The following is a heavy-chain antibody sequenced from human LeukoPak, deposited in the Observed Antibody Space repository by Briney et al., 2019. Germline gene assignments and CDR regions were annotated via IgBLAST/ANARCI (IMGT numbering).Heavy chain of an antibody. D-gene: IGHD6-19*01. V-gene: IGHV3-33*01. CDR2: IWYDGSNK. CDR1: GFTFSSYG. Sequence: PGGSLRLSCAASGFTFSSYGMHWVRQAPGKGLEWVAVIWYDGSNKYYADSVKGRFTISRDNAKNSLYLQMNSLRAEDTAVYYCARDRIAVADDYWGQGTLVTVSS. J-gene: IGHJ4*02. CDR3: ARDRIAVADDY.